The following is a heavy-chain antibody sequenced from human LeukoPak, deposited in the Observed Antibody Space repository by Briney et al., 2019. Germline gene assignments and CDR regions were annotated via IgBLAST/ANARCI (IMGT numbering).Heavy chain of an antibody. V-gene: IGHV1-8*01. CDR1: GYTFTSYD. J-gene: IGHJ5*02. D-gene: IGHD2-2*01. CDR3: ARGRVVVVAAATGFDP. CDR2: MNPNSGNT. Sequence: ASVKVSCKASGYTFTSYDINWVRQATGQGLEWMRWMNPNSGNTGYAQKFQGRVTMTRNTSISTAYMELSSLRSEDTAVYYCARGRVVVVAAATGFDPWGQGTLVTVSS.